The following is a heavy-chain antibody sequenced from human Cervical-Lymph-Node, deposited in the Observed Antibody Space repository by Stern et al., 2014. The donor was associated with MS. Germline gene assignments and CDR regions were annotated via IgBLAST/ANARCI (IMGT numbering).Heavy chain of an antibody. CDR2: LFWDDDK. D-gene: IGHD3-22*01. Sequence: EQSGPTLVRPTQTLTLTCTFSGFSLSTSGVGVGWIRQPPGKALEWLALLFWDDDKRYSPSLKSSLTITKDTSKTQVVLIMTNMDPVDTATYYCAHSHQDYDGSGYQRAFNYWGQGTLVTVSS. CDR1: GFSLSTSGVG. V-gene: IGHV2-5*02. CDR3: AHSHQDYDGSGYQRAFNY. J-gene: IGHJ4*02.